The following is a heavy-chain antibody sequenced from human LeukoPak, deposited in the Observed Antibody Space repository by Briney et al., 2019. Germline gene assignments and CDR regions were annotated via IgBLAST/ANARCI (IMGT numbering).Heavy chain of an antibody. D-gene: IGHD4-23*01. CDR1: EFTFSSYW. V-gene: IGHV3-7*01. Sequence: HPGGSLRLSCAASEFTFSSYWMNWVRQAPGKGLEWVANIKQNGHEKYYVGSVKGRFTISRDNAKNSLYLQMNSLRAEDTAVYYCAREYGDGGFDYWGQGTLVTVSS. CDR2: IKQNGHEK. J-gene: IGHJ4*02. CDR3: AREYGDGGFDY.